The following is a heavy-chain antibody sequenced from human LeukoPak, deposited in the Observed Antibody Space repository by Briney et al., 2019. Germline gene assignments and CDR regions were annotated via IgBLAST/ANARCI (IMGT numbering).Heavy chain of an antibody. Sequence: SETLSLTCAVYGGSFSGYYWSWIRQPPGKGLEWIGEINHSGSTNYNPSLKSRVTISVDTSKNQFSLKLSSVTAADTAVYYCARDLGADGDYSNLFDYWGQGTLVTVSS. CDR1: GGSFSGYY. D-gene: IGHD4-17*01. CDR3: ARDLGADGDYSNLFDY. J-gene: IGHJ4*02. V-gene: IGHV4-34*01. CDR2: INHSGST.